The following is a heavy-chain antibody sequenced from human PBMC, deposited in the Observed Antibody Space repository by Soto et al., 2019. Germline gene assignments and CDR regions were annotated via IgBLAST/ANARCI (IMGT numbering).Heavy chain of an antibody. J-gene: IGHJ6*03. CDR2: IRSKAYGGTT. CDR3: TREYGGNYGDYYYYMDV. CDR1: GFTFGDYA. Sequence: PGGSLRLSCTASGFTFGDYAMSWFRQAPGKGLEWVGFIRSKAYGGTTEYAASVKGRFTISRDDSKSIAYLQMNSLKTEDTAVYYCTREYGGNYGDYYYYMDVWGKGTTVXVSS. D-gene: IGHD3-10*01. V-gene: IGHV3-49*03.